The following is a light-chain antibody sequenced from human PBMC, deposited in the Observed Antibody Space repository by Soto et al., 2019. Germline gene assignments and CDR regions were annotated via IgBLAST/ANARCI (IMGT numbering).Light chain of an antibody. Sequence: EIVMTQSPATLSVSPVERATLSCRASQSISNLLAWYQQKPGQAPRLLMYGASTRATGFPDRFSGSGSGTEFTLTISSLQPEDFATYYCQQANSFPITFGQGTRREIK. V-gene: IGKV3-15*01. CDR2: GAS. J-gene: IGKJ5*01. CDR1: QSISNL. CDR3: QQANSFPIT.